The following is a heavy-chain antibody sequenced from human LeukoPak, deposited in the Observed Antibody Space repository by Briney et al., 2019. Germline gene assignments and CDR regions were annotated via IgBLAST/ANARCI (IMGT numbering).Heavy chain of an antibody. Sequence: PGGSLRLSCAASGFTFSSYSFNWVRQAPGKGLEWVSSINSVASYIYYADSVRGRFTISRDNAENSLWLKMNGLRAEDSAVYYCARLRRNSDRSGFYYYYDNWGQGTLVTVSS. CDR1: GFTFSSYS. CDR3: ARLRRNSDRSGFYYYYDN. CDR2: INSVASYI. J-gene: IGHJ4*02. V-gene: IGHV3-21*01. D-gene: IGHD3-22*01.